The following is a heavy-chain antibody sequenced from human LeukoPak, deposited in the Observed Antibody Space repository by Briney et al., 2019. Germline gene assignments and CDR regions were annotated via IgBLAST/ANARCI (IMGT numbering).Heavy chain of an antibody. J-gene: IGHJ4*02. CDR1: GFTFSTSA. Sequence: PGASLRLSCAASGFTFSTSAMHWVRQLPGKGLAWVAFLGHEGSNKYYADSVKGRFTISRDNSKNTLYLHMNSLRAEDTAIYYCVKDGHWTFDYWGQGTLVTVSS. CDR3: VKDGHWTFDY. V-gene: IGHV3-30*02. CDR2: LGHEGSNK. D-gene: IGHD1-1*01.